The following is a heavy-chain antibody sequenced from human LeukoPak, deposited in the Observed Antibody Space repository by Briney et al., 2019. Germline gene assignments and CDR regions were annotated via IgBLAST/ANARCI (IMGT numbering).Heavy chain of an antibody. Sequence: SETLSLTCSVSGGSISSSSHSWGWIRQPPGKGLEWIGSDSYGGSTYYNPSLKSRVTISVDTSKNQFSLKLSSVTAADTAVYYCAKSYFDYSTYYSYYFNLWGQGALVTVSS. J-gene: IGHJ4*02. D-gene: IGHD4-11*01. CDR2: DSYGGST. CDR3: AKSYFDYSTYYSYYFNL. V-gene: IGHV4-39*01. CDR1: GGSISSSSHS.